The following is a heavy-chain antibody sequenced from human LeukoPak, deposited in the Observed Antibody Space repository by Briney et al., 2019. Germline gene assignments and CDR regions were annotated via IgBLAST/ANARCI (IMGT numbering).Heavy chain of an antibody. CDR3: ARENQGSNSYYYYGMDV. D-gene: IGHD4-23*01. V-gene: IGHV1-69*04. CDR1: GGTFSSYA. CDR2: IIPIFGIA. Sequence: SVKVSCKASGGTFSSYAISWVRQAPGQGLEWMGRIIPIFGIANYAQKFQGRATITADKSTSTAYMELSSLRSEDTAVYYCARENQGSNSYYYYGMDVWGQGTTVTVSS. J-gene: IGHJ6*02.